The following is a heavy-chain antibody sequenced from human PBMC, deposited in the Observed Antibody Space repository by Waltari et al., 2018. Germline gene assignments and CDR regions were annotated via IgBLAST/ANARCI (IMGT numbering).Heavy chain of an antibody. D-gene: IGHD3-10*01. Sequence: EVQLRQSGAELRKPGTPVQISCKASGYTFSDYYIHWVQQAPGTGLQWVGLVDPEDGQAIYAEKFQGRVTITADTSTDTAYLELSSLTSEDTAVFYCATALGDNTSASRPFHLWGQGTVITVSS. V-gene: IGHV1-69-2*01. J-gene: IGHJ3*01. CDR2: VDPEDGQA. CDR1: GYTFSDYY. CDR3: ATALGDNTSASRPFHL.